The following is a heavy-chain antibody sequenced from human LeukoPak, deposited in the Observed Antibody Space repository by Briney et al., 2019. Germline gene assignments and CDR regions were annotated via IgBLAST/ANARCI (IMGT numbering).Heavy chain of an antibody. Sequence: GGSLRLSCAASGFTVSSNYMSWVRQAPGKGLEWVSVIYSGGSTYYADSVKGRLTISRDNSKNTLYLQMNSLRAEDTAVYYCARDGPGGAVAGDAFDIWGQGTMVTVSS. CDR2: IYSGGST. CDR1: GFTVSSNY. CDR3: ARDGPGGAVAGDAFDI. V-gene: IGHV3-66*01. D-gene: IGHD6-19*01. J-gene: IGHJ3*02.